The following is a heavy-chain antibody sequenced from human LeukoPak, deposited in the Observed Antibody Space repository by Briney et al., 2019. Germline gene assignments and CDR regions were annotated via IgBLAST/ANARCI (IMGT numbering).Heavy chain of an antibody. Sequence: ASVKVSCKASGYTFTSYGIGWVRQAPGQGLEWMGWISAYNGNTNYAQKLQGRVTMTTDTSTSTAYMELRSLRSDDTAVYYCARRRVITNDFDYWGQGTLVTVSS. J-gene: IGHJ4*02. CDR3: ARRRVITNDFDY. CDR2: ISAYNGNT. V-gene: IGHV1-18*01. D-gene: IGHD3-10*01. CDR1: GYTFTSYG.